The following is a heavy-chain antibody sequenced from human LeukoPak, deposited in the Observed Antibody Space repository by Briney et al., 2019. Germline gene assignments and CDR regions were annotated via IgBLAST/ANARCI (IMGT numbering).Heavy chain of an antibody. D-gene: IGHD3-16*02. CDR3: ARGDSIVNWFDP. CDR1: GYTFTSYG. CDR2: IIPILGTA. V-gene: IGHV1-69*13. J-gene: IGHJ5*02. Sequence: GASVKVSCKASGYTFTSYGISWVRQAPGQGLEWMGGIIPILGTANYAQKFQGRVTITADESTSTAYMELSSLRSEDTAVYYCARGDSIVNWFDPWGQGTLVTVSS.